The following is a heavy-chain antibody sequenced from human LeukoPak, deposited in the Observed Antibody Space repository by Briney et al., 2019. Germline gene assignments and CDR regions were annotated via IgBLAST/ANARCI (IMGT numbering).Heavy chain of an antibody. Sequence: GGSLRLSCAASGFAFSTYAMSWVRQAPGKGLEWVSGIIGSGGSTYYADSVKGRFTISRDNSKNTLYLQMNSLRAEDTAIYYCAKAGCTNIVCYLNSWGQGTLVTVSS. V-gene: IGHV3-23*01. J-gene: IGHJ4*02. CDR1: GFAFSTYA. D-gene: IGHD2-8*01. CDR2: IIGSGGST. CDR3: AKAGCTNIVCYLNS.